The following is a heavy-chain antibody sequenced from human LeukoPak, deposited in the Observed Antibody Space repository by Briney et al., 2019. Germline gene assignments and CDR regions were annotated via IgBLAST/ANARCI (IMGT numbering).Heavy chain of an antibody. J-gene: IGHJ4*02. V-gene: IGHV3-23*01. CDR2: ISGSGGST. CDR3: AKDTWSRQKAFLFDY. Sequence: PGGSLRLSCAASGFTFSSYAMSWVRQAPGKGLEWVSAISGSGGSTYYADSVKGRFTISRDNSKNTLYLQMNSLRAEDTAVYYCAKDTWSRQKAFLFDYWGQGTLVTVSS. CDR1: GFTFSSYA.